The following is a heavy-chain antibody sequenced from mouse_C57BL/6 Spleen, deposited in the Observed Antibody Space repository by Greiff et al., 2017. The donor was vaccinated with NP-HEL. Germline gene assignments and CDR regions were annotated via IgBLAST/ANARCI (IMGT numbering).Heavy chain of an antibody. J-gene: IGHJ4*01. V-gene: IGHV1-50*01. Sequence: VQLQQPGAELVKPGASVKLSCKASGYTFTSYWMQWVKQRPGQGLEWIGEIDPSDSYTNYNQKFKGKATLTVDTSSSTAYMQLSSLTSEDSAVYYCASTGTHAMDYWGQGTSVTVSS. CDR3: ASTGTHAMDY. D-gene: IGHD4-1*02. CDR2: IDPSDSYT. CDR1: GYTFTSYW.